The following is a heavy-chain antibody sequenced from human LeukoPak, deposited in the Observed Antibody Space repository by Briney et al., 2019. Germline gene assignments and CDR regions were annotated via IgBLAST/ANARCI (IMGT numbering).Heavy chain of an antibody. J-gene: IGHJ4*02. Sequence: GGSLRLSCGASGFTFSSSAMHWVRQGPGKGLEWVAYIAHHGNNKYYADSVKGRFTISRYNSKGSLYVQMNSLRADDTAVYYCAKDGSWSCTDWGQGTLVRVSS. CDR2: IAHHGNNK. CDR3: AKDGSWSCTD. V-gene: IGHV3-30*02. CDR1: GFTFSSSA. D-gene: IGHD2-8*02.